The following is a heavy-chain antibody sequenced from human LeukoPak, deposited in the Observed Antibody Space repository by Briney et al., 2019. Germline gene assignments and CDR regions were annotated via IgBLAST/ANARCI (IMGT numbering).Heavy chain of an antibody. D-gene: IGHD4-17*01. V-gene: IGHV1-24*01. CDR3: ATLEPEPGDFGGLAY. CDR1: GYTLTALA. Sequence: ASVKVSCKVSGYTLTALALHWVRQAPGRGFEWIGGFDSEEYDTIYAQKFQGRVTMTEDTSTDTAYMELSSLYFEDTAVYYCATLEPEPGDFGGLAYWGQGTLVTVSS. CDR2: FDSEEYDT. J-gene: IGHJ4*02.